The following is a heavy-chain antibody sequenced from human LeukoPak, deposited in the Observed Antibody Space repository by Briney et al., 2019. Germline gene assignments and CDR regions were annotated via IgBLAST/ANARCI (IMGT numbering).Heavy chain of an antibody. CDR3: ARDHLRGHDYGDQPLDY. D-gene: IGHD4-17*01. V-gene: IGHV1-18*01. Sequence: ASVKVSCKASGYTFTSYGISWVRQAPGQGLEWMGWISAYNGNTSYAQKLQGRVTMTTDTSTSTAYMELRSLRSDDTAVYYCARDHLRGHDYGDQPLDYWGQGTLVTVSS. CDR2: ISAYNGNT. CDR1: GYTFTSYG. J-gene: IGHJ4*02.